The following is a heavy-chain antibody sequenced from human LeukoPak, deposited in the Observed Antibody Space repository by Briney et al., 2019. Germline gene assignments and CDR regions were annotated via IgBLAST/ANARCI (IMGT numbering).Heavy chain of an antibody. D-gene: IGHD3-10*01. CDR1: GYTFTSYG. CDR2: ISAYNGNT. Sequence: ASVKVSCKASGYTFTSYGISWVRQAPGQGLEWMGWISAYNGNTNYAQKLQGRVTMTTDTSTSTAYMELRSLRSDDTAVYYCAGGDMVGGVFEGMDVWGQGTTVTVSS. V-gene: IGHV1-18*01. CDR3: AGGDMVGGVFEGMDV. J-gene: IGHJ6*02.